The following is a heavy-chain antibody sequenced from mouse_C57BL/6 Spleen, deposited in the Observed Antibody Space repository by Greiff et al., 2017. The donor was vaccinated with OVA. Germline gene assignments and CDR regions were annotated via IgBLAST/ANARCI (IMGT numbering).Heavy chain of an antibody. D-gene: IGHD1-1*01. CDR1: GYTFTSYW. V-gene: IGHV1-5*01. J-gene: IGHJ4*01. Sequence: VQLQQSGTVLARPGASVKMSCKTSGYTFTSYWMHWVKQRPGQGLEWIGAIYPGNSDTSYNQKFKGKAKLTAVTSASTAYMELSSLTNEDSAVYYCTRSGYYGTDPYYAMDYWGQGTSVTVSS. CDR3: TRSGYYGTDPYYAMDY. CDR2: IYPGNSDT.